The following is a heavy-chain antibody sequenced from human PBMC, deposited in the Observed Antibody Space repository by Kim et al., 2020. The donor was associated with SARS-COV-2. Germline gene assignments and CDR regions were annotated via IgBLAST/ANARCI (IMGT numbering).Heavy chain of an antibody. J-gene: IGHJ6*02. Sequence: GGSLRLSCAASGFTVSRNYMSWVRQAPGKGLEWVSVIYSGGSTYYADSAKGRFTISRDNSKNTMYLQMNSLRAEDTAVYYCARDGPTVTNYYYYGMDVWGQGTTVTVSS. V-gene: IGHV3-53*01. CDR1: GFTVSRNY. CDR2: IYSGGST. D-gene: IGHD4-17*01. CDR3: ARDGPTVTNYYYYGMDV.